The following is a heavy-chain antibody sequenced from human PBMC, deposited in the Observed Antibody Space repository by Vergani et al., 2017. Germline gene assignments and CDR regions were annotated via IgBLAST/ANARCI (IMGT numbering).Heavy chain of an antibody. CDR2: IYYSGST. V-gene: IGHV4-59*08. CDR3: ARRISYGSGSDYGMDV. J-gene: IGHJ6*02. CDR1: GGSISSYY. D-gene: IGHD3-10*01. Sequence: QVQLQESGPGLVKPSETLSLTCTVSGGSISSYYWSWIRQPPGKGLEWIGYIYYSGSTNYNPSLKSRVTISVDTSKNQFSLKLSSVTAADTAVSYCARRISYGSGSDYGMDVWGQGTTVTVSS.